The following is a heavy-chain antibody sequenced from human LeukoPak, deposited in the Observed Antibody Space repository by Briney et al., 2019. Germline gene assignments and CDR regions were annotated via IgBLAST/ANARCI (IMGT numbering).Heavy chain of an antibody. CDR1: GGSISSSSYY. Sequence: PSETLSLTCTVPGGSISSSSYYWGWIRQPPGKGLEWVSYISSSGSTIYYADSVKGRFTISRDNAKNSLYLQMNSLGAEDTAVYYCAELGITMIGGVWGKGTTVTISS. CDR3: AELGITMIGGV. J-gene: IGHJ6*04. CDR2: ISSSGSTI. V-gene: IGHV3-11*04. D-gene: IGHD3-10*02.